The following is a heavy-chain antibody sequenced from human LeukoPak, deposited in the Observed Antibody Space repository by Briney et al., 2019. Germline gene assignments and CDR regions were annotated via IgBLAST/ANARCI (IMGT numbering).Heavy chain of an antibody. V-gene: IGHV4-4*02. CDR3: ARGGRGYSSDY. J-gene: IGHJ4*02. Sequence: SGTLSLTCTVSGGSISSSNWWSWVRQPPGKGLEWIGEIFHSGSTNYNPSLKSRVTILIDTSKNQSSLKLSSVTAADTAVYYCARGGRGYSSDYWGQGILVTVSS. D-gene: IGHD1-26*01. CDR1: GGSISSSNW. CDR2: IFHSGST.